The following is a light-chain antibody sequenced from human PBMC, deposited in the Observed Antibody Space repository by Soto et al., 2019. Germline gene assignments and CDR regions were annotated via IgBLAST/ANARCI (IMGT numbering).Light chain of an antibody. CDR1: QGISSY. CDR2: AAS. CDR3: QQLNSYPYT. Sequence: DIQLTQSPSFLSASVGDRVTITCRASQGISSYLAWYQQKPGKAPKLLIYAASTFQSGVPSRFSGSGSGTEYTLTISSLQPEDCATYYCQQLNSYPYTFGQGTKLEIK. J-gene: IGKJ2*01. V-gene: IGKV1-9*01.